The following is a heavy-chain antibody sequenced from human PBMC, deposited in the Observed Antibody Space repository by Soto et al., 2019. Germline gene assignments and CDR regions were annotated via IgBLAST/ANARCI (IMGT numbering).Heavy chain of an antibody. CDR3: AKYPYCSGGSCYSGPYYYMDF. D-gene: IGHD2-15*01. Sequence: GGSLRLSCAASGFTFSSYAMSWVRQAPGKGLEWVSAISGSGGSTYYADSVKGRFTISRDNSKNTLYLQMNSLRAEDTAVYYCAKYPYCSGGSCYSGPYYYMDFCGKGTTVTGSS. V-gene: IGHV3-23*01. J-gene: IGHJ6*03. CDR1: GFTFSSYA. CDR2: ISGSGGST.